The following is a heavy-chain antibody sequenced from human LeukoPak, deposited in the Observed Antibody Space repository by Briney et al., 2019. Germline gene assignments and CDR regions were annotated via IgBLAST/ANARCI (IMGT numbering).Heavy chain of an antibody. Sequence: SETLSLTCTVSGGSISSSSYYWGWIRQPPGKGLEWIGSICYSGSTYYNPSLKSRVTISVDTSKNQFSLKLSSVTAADTAVYYCARHRDDILTGYMDWGQGTLVTVSS. CDR3: ARHRDDILTGYMD. CDR1: GGSISSSSYY. CDR2: ICYSGST. J-gene: IGHJ4*02. V-gene: IGHV4-39*01. D-gene: IGHD3-9*01.